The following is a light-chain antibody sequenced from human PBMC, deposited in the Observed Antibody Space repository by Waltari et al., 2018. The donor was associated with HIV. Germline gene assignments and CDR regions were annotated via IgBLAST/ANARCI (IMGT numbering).Light chain of an antibody. J-gene: IGKJ2*01. CDR1: QSVNSH. V-gene: IGKV3-15*01. Sequence: EVVMTQSPATLSVSSGERATLSCRASQSVNSHLAWYQHKPGQAPRLLIYGASTRATGVPARFSGSGSGTEFTLTISSLQSEDFAVYYCQQYKHWPPYTFGQGTKLEIK. CDR3: QQYKHWPPYT. CDR2: GAS.